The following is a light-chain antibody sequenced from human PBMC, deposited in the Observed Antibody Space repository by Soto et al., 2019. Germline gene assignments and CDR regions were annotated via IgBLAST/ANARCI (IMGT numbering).Light chain of an antibody. Sequence: QSVLTQPASVAWSPGQSIPISRTGTNSEVGGYKTVSLNQHHPGKALKLMIYDVSYRPSGFSNRFSGSQSGNTASLTISGLQPEDESDYYCSSSTTRGTRVFGTGTKVTVL. CDR3: SSSTTRGTRV. V-gene: IGLV2-14*03. CDR2: DVS. CDR1: NSEVGGYKT. J-gene: IGLJ1*01.